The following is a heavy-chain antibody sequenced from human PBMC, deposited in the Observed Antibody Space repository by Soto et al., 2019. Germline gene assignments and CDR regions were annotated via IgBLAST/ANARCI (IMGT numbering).Heavy chain of an antibody. J-gene: IGHJ5*02. CDR2: IIPIFGTA. Sequence: SVKVSCKASGGTFSRYAISWVRQAPGRGLEWMGGIIPIFGTANYAQKFQGRVTITADESTSTAYMELSSLRFEDTAVYYCARAIVGPTTTGWLDPWGQGTLVTVSS. CDR1: GGTFSRYA. V-gene: IGHV1-69*13. CDR3: ARAIVGPTTTGWLDP. D-gene: IGHD1-26*01.